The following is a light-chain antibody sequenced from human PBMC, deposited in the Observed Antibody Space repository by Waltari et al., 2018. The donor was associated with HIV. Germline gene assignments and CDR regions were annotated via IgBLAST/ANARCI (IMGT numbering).Light chain of an antibody. CDR2: QAS. J-gene: IGKJ4*01. CDR3: QQYHAYPVT. Sequence: DIQMTQSPATLSASVGDRVTISCRASPNINRWLAWYQQRPGKPPKFLIYQASSLESGVPSRFRGSGSVTLFTLTINSLQPADFATYYCQQYHAYPVTFGGGTKVENK. CDR1: PNINRW. V-gene: IGKV1-5*01.